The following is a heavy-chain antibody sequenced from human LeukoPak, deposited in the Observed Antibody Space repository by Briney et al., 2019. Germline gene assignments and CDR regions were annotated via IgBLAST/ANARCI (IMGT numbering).Heavy chain of an antibody. CDR3: ARDLEAPRYCSSTSCYRGYYYGMDV. Sequence: SETLSLTCAVYGGSFSGYYWSWIRQPPGKGLEWIGEINHSGSTNYNPSLKSRVTISVDTSKNQFSLKLSSVTAADTAVYYCARDLEAPRYCSSTSCYRGYYYGMDVWGQGTTVTVSS. D-gene: IGHD2-2*01. CDR2: INHSGST. J-gene: IGHJ6*02. V-gene: IGHV4-34*01. CDR1: GGSFSGYY.